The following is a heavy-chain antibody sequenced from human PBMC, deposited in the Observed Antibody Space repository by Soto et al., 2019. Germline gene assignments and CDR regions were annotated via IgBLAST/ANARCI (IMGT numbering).Heavy chain of an antibody. J-gene: IGHJ3*02. Sequence: GGSRRPPWEPSGSPFRAIPLSWARQLPGKGLEWVSAISGSGGSTYYADSVKGRFTISRDNSKNTLYLQMNSLRAEDTAVYYCAKDHGSIAARIWDAFDIWGQGTMVTVSS. CDR2: ISGSGGST. V-gene: IGHV3-23*01. CDR3: AKDHGSIAARIWDAFDI. CDR1: GSPFRAIP. D-gene: IGHD6-6*01.